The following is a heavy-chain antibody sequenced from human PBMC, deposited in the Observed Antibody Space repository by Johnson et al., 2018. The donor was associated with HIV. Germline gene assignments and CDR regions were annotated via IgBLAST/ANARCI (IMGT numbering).Heavy chain of an antibody. V-gene: IGHV3-66*01. Sequence: VQLVESGGGVVQPGRSLRLSCAASGFTVSSNYMSWVRQAPGKGLEWVSVIYSGGSIGYADSVKGRFTISRDNAKNSLYLQMNSLRAGDKAVYYCARASGYYLSDAFDIWGQGTMVTVSS. J-gene: IGHJ3*02. CDR2: IYSGGSI. CDR1: GFTVSSNY. CDR3: ARASGYYLSDAFDI. D-gene: IGHD3-22*01.